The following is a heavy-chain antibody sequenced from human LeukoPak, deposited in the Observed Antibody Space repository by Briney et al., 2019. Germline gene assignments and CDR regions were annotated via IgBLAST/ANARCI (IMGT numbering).Heavy chain of an antibody. Sequence: GASVQVSCKASGYTFTSYDINWVRQPTGQGLEWMGWMNPKSRNTGYAQKFQGRVTMTRNTSINTAYMELSSLRSEDTAVYYCAVRGGLVKLSPDYYYYGLDVWGQGTTVTVSS. V-gene: IGHV1-8*01. CDR1: GYTFTSYD. CDR3: AVRGGLVKLSPDYYYYGLDV. J-gene: IGHJ6*02. CDR2: MNPKSRNT. D-gene: IGHD2/OR15-2a*01.